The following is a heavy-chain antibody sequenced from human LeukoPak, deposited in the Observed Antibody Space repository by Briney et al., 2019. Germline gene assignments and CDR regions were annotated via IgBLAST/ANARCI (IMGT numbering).Heavy chain of an antibody. J-gene: IGHJ4*02. Sequence: PSETLSLTCTVSGGSISSGSYYWSWIRQPAGKGLEWIGRIYTSGSTNYNPSLKSRVTISVDTSKNQFSLKLSSVTAADTAVYYCTGLGSLYRDLDYWGQGTLVTVSS. V-gene: IGHV4-61*02. CDR1: GGSISSGSYY. CDR3: TGLGSLYRDLDY. D-gene: IGHD3-16*02. CDR2: IYTSGST.